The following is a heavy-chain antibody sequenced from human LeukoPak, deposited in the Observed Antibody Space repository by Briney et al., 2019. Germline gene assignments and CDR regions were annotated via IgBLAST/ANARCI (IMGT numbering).Heavy chain of an antibody. CDR3: ARAAGQLEQRYFDY. CDR1: GGSISSYY. CDR2: IYYSGST. V-gene: IGHV4-59*01. J-gene: IGHJ4*02. D-gene: IGHD1/OR15-1a*01. Sequence: PSETLSLTCTVSGGSISSYYWSWIRQPPGKGLEWIGYIYYSGSTNYNPSLKSRVTISVDTSKNQFSLKLSSVTAAGTAVYYCARAAGQLEQRYFDYWGQGTLVTVSS.